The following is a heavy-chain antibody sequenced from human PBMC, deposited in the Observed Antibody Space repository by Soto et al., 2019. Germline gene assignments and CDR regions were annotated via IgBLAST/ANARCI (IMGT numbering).Heavy chain of an antibody. D-gene: IGHD3-3*01. CDR2: ISSSSSYI. Sequence: QVQLVESGGGLVKPGGSLRLSCAASGFTFSDYYMSWIRQAPGKGLEWVSYISSSSSYIYYADSVKGRFTISRDNAKNSLYLQMNSLRAEDTAVYYCARGRITIFGVVIIPPYYFDYWGQGTLVTVSS. J-gene: IGHJ4*02. V-gene: IGHV3-11*06. CDR1: GFTFSDYY. CDR3: ARGRITIFGVVIIPPYYFDY.